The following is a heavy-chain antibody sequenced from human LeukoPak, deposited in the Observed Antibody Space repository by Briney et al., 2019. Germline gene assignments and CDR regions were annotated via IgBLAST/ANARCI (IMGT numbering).Heavy chain of an antibody. Sequence: GGSLRLSCAASGFIFSDYTMSWVRQAPGKGLEWVSSINSGSSDIYYADSVKGRFTISRDNAKNSLYLQMNSLRVEDTAVYYCARGFLDYYYGMDVWGLGTTVTVSS. CDR1: GFIFSDYT. CDR3: ARGFLDYYYGMDV. J-gene: IGHJ6*02. V-gene: IGHV3-21*01. CDR2: INSGSSDI.